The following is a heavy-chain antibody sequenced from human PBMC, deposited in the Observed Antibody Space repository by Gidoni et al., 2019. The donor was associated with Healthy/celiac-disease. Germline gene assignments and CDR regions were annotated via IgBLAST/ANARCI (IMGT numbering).Heavy chain of an antibody. D-gene: IGHD3-22*01. V-gene: IGHV4-61*02. J-gene: IGHJ4*02. Sequence: QVQLQESGPGLVKPSQTLSLTCTVSGGSISSGSYYWSWIRQPAGKGLEWIGRIYTSGSTNYNPSLKSRVTISVDTSKNQFSLKLSSVTAADTAVYYCARERDYYDSREGIDYWGQGTLVTVSS. CDR2: IYTSGST. CDR3: ARERDYYDSREGIDY. CDR1: GGSISSGSYY.